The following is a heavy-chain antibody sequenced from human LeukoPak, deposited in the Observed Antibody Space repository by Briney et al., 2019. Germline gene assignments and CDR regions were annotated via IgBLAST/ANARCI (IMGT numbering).Heavy chain of an antibody. V-gene: IGHV3-33*01. J-gene: IGHJ4*02. CDR2: IWYDGSNK. CDR1: GFTFSSYG. CDR3: ARDSRGYSSYDTRFDY. D-gene: IGHD5-12*01. Sequence: GRSLRLSCAASGFTFSSYGMHWVRQAPGKGLEWVAVIWYDGSNKYYADSVKGRFTISRDNSKNTLYLQMNSLRAEDTAVYYCARDSRGYSSYDTRFDYWGQGTLVTVSS.